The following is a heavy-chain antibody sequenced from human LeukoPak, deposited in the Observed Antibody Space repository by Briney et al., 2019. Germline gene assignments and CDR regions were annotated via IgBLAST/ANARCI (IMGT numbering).Heavy chain of an antibody. CDR1: GYTFTSYD. D-gene: IGHD3-10*01. V-gene: IGHV1-8*01. Sequence: ASVKVSCKASGYTFTSYDIHWVRQDPGRGLDYLGWMNPNSGKTGYTQKFQGRFSMTRDTSISTAYLELNSLTSEDTAVYYCERGGGFSFGAQSYYQLSLWGQGTLVTVSS. CDR3: ERGGGFSFGAQSYYQLSL. CDR2: MNPNSGKT. J-gene: IGHJ4*02.